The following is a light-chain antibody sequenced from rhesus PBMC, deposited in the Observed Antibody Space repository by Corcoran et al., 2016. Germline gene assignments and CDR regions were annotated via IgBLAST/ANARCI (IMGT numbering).Light chain of an antibody. CDR3: LQYSSGPCS. V-gene: IGKV1-22*01. CDR2: KAS. Sequence: DIQMTQSPSSPSASVGDTDTITCWASQSISSCSDWYQQKPGKAPKLLIYKASSLQSGVPSRFSGSGSGTDFTLAVSSLQPEDIATDYGLQYSSGPCSFSQGNKVEIK. J-gene: IGKJ2*01. CDR1: QSISSC.